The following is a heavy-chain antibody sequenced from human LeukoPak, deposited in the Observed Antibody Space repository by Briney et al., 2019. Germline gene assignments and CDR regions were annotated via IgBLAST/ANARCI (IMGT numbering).Heavy chain of an antibody. Sequence: WGSLRLSCAASGFTFSSYSMNWVRQAPGKGLEWVSYISSSGSTIYYADSVKGRFTISRDNAKNSLYLQMNSLRAEDTAVYYCAELGITMIGGVWGKGTTVTISS. CDR2: ISSSGSTI. J-gene: IGHJ6*04. CDR1: GFTFSSYS. D-gene: IGHD3-10*02. V-gene: IGHV3-48*04. CDR3: AELGITMIGGV.